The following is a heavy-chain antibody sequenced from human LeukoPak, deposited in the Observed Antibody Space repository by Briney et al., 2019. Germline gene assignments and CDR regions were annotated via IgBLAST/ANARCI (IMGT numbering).Heavy chain of an antibody. D-gene: IGHD6-13*01. CDR3: ARASYSSSWYADY. CDR1: GFTVSSNY. Sequence: PGGSLRLSCAASGFTVSSNYMSWVRQAPGKGLEWVSVIYSGGSTYYADSVKGRFTISRDNSKNTLYLQMNSLRAEDTAVYYCARASYSSSWYADYWGQGTLVTVSS. J-gene: IGHJ4*02. V-gene: IGHV3-66*01. CDR2: IYSGGST.